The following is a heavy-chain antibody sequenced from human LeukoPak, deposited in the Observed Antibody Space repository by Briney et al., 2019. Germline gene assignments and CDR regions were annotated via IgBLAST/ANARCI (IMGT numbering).Heavy chain of an antibody. Sequence: GGSLRLSCAASGFTFSDYYMSWIRQAPGKGLEWVSYISSSGSTIYYADSVKSRFTISRDNAKNTLYLQMNSLRAEDTAVYYCARRSAAKDAFDIWGQGTKVTVSS. D-gene: IGHD6-25*01. CDR1: GFTFSDYY. CDR2: ISSSGSTI. CDR3: ARRSAAKDAFDI. J-gene: IGHJ3*02. V-gene: IGHV3-11*04.